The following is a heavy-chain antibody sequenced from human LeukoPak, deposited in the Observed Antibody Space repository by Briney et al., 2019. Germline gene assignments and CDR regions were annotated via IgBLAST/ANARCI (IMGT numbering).Heavy chain of an antibody. CDR1: GFTVSSNY. J-gene: IGHJ6*02. V-gene: IGHV3-53*05. CDR2: IYSGGST. D-gene: IGHD3-10*01. CDR3: ATAGSSELLWDYAMDV. Sequence: GGSMRLSCAASGFTVSSNYMSWVRQAPGKGLEWVSVIYSGGSTYYADSVKGTLTISRDNSKNTLYLQMNSLRVEDTAVYYCATAGSSELLWDYAMDVWGQGTTVTVSS.